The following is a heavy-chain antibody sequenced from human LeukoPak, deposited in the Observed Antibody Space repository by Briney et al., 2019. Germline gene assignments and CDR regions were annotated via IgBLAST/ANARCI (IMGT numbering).Heavy chain of an antibody. Sequence: SETLSLTCTVSGGSISSSSYYWGWIRQPPGKGLEWIGSIYHSGSTYYNPSLKSRVTISVDTSKNQFSLKLSSVTAADTAVYYCARVGWELLLPYYFDYWGQGTLVTVSS. J-gene: IGHJ4*02. CDR1: GGSISSSSYY. D-gene: IGHD1-26*01. CDR2: IYHSGST. V-gene: IGHV4-39*07. CDR3: ARVGWELLLPYYFDY.